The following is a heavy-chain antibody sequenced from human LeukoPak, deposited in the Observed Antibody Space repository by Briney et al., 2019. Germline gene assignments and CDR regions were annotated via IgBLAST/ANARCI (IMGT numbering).Heavy chain of an antibody. CDR2: ISGSGGST. CDR3: ARVDWMIGAFDI. CDR1: GFTFSSYA. D-gene: IGHD3-22*01. V-gene: IGHV3-23*01. J-gene: IGHJ3*02. Sequence: SGGSLRLSCAASGFTFSSYAMSWVRQAPGKGLEWVSAISGSGGSTYYADSVKGRFTISRDNSKNTLYLQMNSLRDEDTAVYYCARVDWMIGAFDIWGQGTMVTVSS.